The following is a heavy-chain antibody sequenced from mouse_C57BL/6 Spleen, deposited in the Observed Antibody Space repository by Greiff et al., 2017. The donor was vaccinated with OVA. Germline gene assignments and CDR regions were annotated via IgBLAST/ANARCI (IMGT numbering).Heavy chain of an antibody. CDR1: GFSLTSYG. CDR3: ATHYYGSPWFAY. J-gene: IGHJ3*01. CDR2: IWSGGST. D-gene: IGHD1-1*01. V-gene: IGHV2-2*01. Sequence: VKLMESGPGLVQPSQSLSITCTVSGFSLTSYGVHWVRQSPGKGLEWLGVIWSGGSTDYNAAFISRLSISKDNSKSQVFFKMNSLQADDTAIYYCATHYYGSPWFAYWGQGTLVTVSA.